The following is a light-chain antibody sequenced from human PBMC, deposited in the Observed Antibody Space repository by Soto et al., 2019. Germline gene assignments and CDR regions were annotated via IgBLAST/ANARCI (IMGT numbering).Light chain of an antibody. Sequence: QPVLTQPPSVSGAPGQRVTISCTGSSSIIGAGYDVHWYQQLPGAAPKLLISGNSNRPSGVPDRFSGSKSGTSASLAITGLQAEDEADYYCQSYDSSLSVGVFGGGTKVTVL. V-gene: IGLV1-40*01. CDR2: GNS. CDR1: SSIIGAGYD. J-gene: IGLJ3*02. CDR3: QSYDSSLSVGV.